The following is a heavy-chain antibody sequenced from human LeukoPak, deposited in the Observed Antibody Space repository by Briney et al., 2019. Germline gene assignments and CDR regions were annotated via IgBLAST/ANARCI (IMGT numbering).Heavy chain of an antibody. V-gene: IGHV3-21*01. CDR2: ISSSSSYI. D-gene: IGHD4-17*01. J-gene: IGHJ4*02. CDR1: GFTFSSYS. Sequence: GGSLRLSCAASGFTFSSYSMNWVRQAPGKGLEWVSSISSSSSYIYYADSVKGRFTISRDNAKNSLYLQMNSLRAEDTAVYYCARNPYGDYRYYFDYWGQGTLVTVSS. CDR3: ARNPYGDYRYYFDY.